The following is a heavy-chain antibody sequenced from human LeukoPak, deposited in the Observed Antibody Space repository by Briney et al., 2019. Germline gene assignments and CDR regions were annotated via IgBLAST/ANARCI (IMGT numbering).Heavy chain of an antibody. D-gene: IGHD6-13*01. J-gene: IGHJ4*02. CDR1: GFTFSSYS. CDR3: AKAAVDTVIDY. V-gene: IGHV3-21*01. Sequence: GGSLRLSCAASGFTFSSYSMNCVRQAPGKGLEWVSSISSSSSYIYYADSVKGRFTISRDNAKNSLYLQMNSLRAEDTAVYYCAKAAVDTVIDYWGQGTLVTVSS. CDR2: ISSSSSYI.